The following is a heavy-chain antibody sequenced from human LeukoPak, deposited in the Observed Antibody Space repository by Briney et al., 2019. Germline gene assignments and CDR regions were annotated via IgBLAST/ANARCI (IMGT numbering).Heavy chain of an antibody. CDR3: ARHGKTLYGDYFDY. CDR2: IYYSGST. CDR1: GGSISSSSYY. Sequence: SETLSLTCTVSGGSISSSSYYWGWIRQPPGKGLEWIGSIYYSGSTYYNPSLKSRVTISVDTSKNQFSLKLSSVTAADTAVYYCARHGKTLYGDYFDYWGQGTLVTVSS. D-gene: IGHD4-17*01. J-gene: IGHJ4*02. V-gene: IGHV4-39*01.